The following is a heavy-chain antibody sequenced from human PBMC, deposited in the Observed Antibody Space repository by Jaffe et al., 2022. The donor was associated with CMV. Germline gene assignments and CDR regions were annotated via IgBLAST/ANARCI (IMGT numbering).Heavy chain of an antibody. J-gene: IGHJ4*02. Sequence: EVQVVESGGGLGQPGESLRLSCAASGFTFSTYAMSWVRQAPGKGLEWVSTIDGSGGDTFYADSVTGRFTVSRDNSDNTLYLQMDSLRAEDTAIYYCAKGLGSVFPLSRVVDYWGQGTLVTVSS. CDR3: AKGLGSVFPLSRVVDY. CDR2: IDGSGGDT. D-gene: IGHD3-10*01. CDR1: GFTFSTYA. V-gene: IGHV3-23*04.